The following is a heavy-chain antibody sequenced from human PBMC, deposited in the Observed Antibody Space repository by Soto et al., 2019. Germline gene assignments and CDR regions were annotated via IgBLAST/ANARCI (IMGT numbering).Heavy chain of an antibody. V-gene: IGHV4-30-2*02. J-gene: IGHJ4*02. CDR2: MYHSGST. Sequence: SETLSLTCTVSGGSISSGGYSWSWIRQPPGKGLEWIGYMYHSGSTYYNPSLKSRVTISIDRSKNTLYLQMSSLRAEDTAVYYCVTLSRPYYYGSGNNDYWGQGTLVTVSS. D-gene: IGHD3-10*01. CDR3: VTLSRPYYYGSGNNDY. CDR1: GGSISSGGYS.